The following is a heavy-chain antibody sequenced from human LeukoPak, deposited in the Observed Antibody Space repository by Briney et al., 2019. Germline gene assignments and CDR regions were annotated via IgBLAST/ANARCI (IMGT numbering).Heavy chain of an antibody. CDR1: GGSISSGDYS. D-gene: IGHD3-10*01. CDR2: IYYSGST. Sequence: SETLSLTCAVSGGSISSGDYSWSWIRQPPGKGLEWIGNIYYSGSTYYNPSLKSRVNISVDTSKNQFSLKLTSVTAADTAVYYCARSQFYGSGSYQGRWFDPWGQGTLVSVSS. J-gene: IGHJ5*02. V-gene: IGHV4-30-4*07. CDR3: ARSQFYGSGSYQGRWFDP.